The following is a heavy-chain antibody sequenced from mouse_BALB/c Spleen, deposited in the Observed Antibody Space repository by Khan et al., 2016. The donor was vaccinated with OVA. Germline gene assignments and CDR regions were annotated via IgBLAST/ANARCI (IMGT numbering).Heavy chain of an antibody. CDR2: ISTGSGDT. CDR1: GYTFTDYY. J-gene: IGHJ3*01. Sequence: QVQLKQSGAELARPGASVKLSCKASGYTFTDYYINWVKQRTGQGLEWIGEISTGSGDTYYNEKFKGKATLTADKSSSTVYMQLSILTAEASAVYFCSRRYYFGYTFAYWCQGTLVTVSA. CDR3: SRRYYFGYTFAY. D-gene: IGHD1-2*01. V-gene: IGHV1-77*01.